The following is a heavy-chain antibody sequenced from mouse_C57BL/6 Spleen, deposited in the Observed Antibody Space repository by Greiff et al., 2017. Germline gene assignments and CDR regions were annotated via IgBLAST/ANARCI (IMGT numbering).Heavy chain of an antibody. CDR3: ARSEIELTRAWFAY. Sequence: QVQLQQSGAELVRPGTSVKVSCKASGYAFTNYLIEWVKQRPGQGLEWIGVINPGSGGTNYNEKFKGKATLTADKSSSTAYMQLSSLTSEDSAVYFCARSEIELTRAWFAYWGQGTLVTVSA. D-gene: IGHD4-1*01. V-gene: IGHV1-54*01. J-gene: IGHJ3*01. CDR1: GYAFTNYL. CDR2: INPGSGGT.